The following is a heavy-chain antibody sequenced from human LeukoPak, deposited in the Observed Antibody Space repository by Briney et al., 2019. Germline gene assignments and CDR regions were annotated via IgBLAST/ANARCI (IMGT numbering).Heavy chain of an antibody. CDR1: GFTFSSYA. D-gene: IGHD6-13*01. V-gene: IGHV3-23*01. CDR3: AKDLAMYSSNRFDP. CDR2: ISGSGGST. J-gene: IGHJ5*02. Sequence: GGSLRLSSAASGFTFSSYAMSWVRQAPGKGLEWVSAISGSGGSTYYADSVKGRFTISRDNSKNTLYLQMNSLRAEDTAVYYCAKDLAMYSSNRFDPWGQGTLVTVSS.